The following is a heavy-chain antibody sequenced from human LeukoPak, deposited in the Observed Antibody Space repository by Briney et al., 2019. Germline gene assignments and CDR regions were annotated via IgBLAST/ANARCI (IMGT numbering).Heavy chain of an antibody. CDR2: INHGGST. CDR1: GGSFSGFY. V-gene: IGHV4-34*01. Sequence: SETLSLTCAVYGGSFSGFYWSWIRQPPGKGLEWIGEINHGGSTNYNPSLKSRVTISVDTSKNQFSLRLSSVTVADTAVYYCARGGGARGYYFDNWDQGPLVTVSS. CDR3: ARGGGARGYYFDN. D-gene: IGHD3-10*01. J-gene: IGHJ4*02.